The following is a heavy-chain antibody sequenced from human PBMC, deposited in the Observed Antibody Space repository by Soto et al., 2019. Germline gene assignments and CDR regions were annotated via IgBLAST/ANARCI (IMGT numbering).Heavy chain of an antibody. J-gene: IGHJ6*02. CDR3: ARDITKPYYYGMDV. V-gene: IGHV4-61*08. Sequence: SETLSLTCTVSGGSISSGDYYWSWIRQPPGKGLEWIGYIYYSGSTNYNPSLKSRVTISVDTSKNQFSLKLSSVTAADTAVYYCARDITKPYYYGMDVWGQGTTVTVSS. D-gene: IGHD1-20*01. CDR2: IYYSGST. CDR1: GGSISSGDYY.